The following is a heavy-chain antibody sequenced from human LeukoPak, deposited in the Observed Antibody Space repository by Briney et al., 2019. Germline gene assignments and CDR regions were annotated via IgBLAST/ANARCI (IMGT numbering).Heavy chain of an antibody. Sequence: GGSLRLSCAASGFGISDYAMTWIRQSPGKGLEWVSSMSDIGPNTYYADSVKGRFTISRDTSKNTVFLQMNSLRAEDTALYYCARRLSLRFDAFAIWGPGTMVTVSS. D-gene: IGHD3-3*01. J-gene: IGHJ3*02. V-gene: IGHV3-23*01. CDR3: ARRLSLRFDAFAI. CDR2: MSDIGPNT. CDR1: GFGISDYA.